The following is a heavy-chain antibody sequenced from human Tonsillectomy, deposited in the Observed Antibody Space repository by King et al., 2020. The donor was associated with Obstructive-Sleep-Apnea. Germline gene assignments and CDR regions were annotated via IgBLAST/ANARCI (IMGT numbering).Heavy chain of an antibody. CDR3: ARALPGYCSGGSCYSVFDY. V-gene: IGHV1-18*04. J-gene: IGHJ4*02. CDR1: GYIFTGFT. D-gene: IGHD2-15*01. Sequence: QLVQSGFEVKKPGASVKVSCKASGYIFTGFTISWVRQAPGQGLEWMGRINVYKGDIKYVQKLQGRVPMTTDTSTSTAYMELRGLTSDEPAAYYCARALPGYCSGGSCYSVFDYWGQGTLVTVSS. CDR2: INVYKGDI.